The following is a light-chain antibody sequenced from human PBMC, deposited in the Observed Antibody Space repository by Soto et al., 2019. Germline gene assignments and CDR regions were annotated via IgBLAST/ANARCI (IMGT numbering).Light chain of an antibody. V-gene: IGKV1-33*01. CDR1: QDISNY. CDR2: DAS. Sequence: DIQMTQSPSSLSASVGDRVTITCQASQDISNYLNWYQQKPGKAPKLLIYDASNLETGVPSRFSGSGSGTDFTFTISSLQPEDIETYYCQQYDNLPPLLGPGTNVDIK. CDR3: QQYDNLPPL. J-gene: IGKJ3*01.